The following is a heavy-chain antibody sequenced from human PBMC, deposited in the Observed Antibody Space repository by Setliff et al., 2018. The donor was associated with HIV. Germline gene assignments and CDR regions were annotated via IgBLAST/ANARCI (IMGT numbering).Heavy chain of an antibody. V-gene: IGHV7-4-1*01. Sequence: ASVKVSCKASGYSLTSYSINWVRQAPGQGLEWMGYINPNTGNPTYALGFTGRFVFSVDTPVSTAYLQIFSLKAEDTAVYYCTRDHTPPPNYDFWSGQIDLRNIFYYMDVWGTGTPVTVSS. CDR1: GYSLTSYS. CDR2: INPNTGNP. J-gene: IGHJ6*03. CDR3: TRDHTPPPNYDFWSGQIDLRNIFYYMDV. D-gene: IGHD3-3*01.